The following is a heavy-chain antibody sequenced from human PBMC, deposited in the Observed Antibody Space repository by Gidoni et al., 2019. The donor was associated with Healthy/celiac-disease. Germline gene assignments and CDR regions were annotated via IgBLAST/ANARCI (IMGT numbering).Heavy chain of an antibody. Sequence: QLQLQESGPGLVKPSETLSLTCHVSGGSISSSSYYWGWLRQPPRKGLEWVGSIYYRGSTYYNPSLKSRVNISVDTSKNQFSLKLSSVTAAYTAVYYCARHLESLWGFDSWGQGTLVTVSS. CDR2: IYYRGST. CDR3: ARHLESLWGFDS. V-gene: IGHV4-39*01. J-gene: IGHJ5*01. CDR1: GGSISSSSYY. D-gene: IGHD1-26*01.